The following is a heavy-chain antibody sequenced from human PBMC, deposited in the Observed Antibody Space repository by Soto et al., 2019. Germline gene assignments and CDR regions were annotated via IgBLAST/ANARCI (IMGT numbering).Heavy chain of an antibody. J-gene: IGHJ6*02. CDR2: ISYSGST. CDR1: GGSISTYY. Sequence: QVQLQESGPGLVKPSETLSLTCTVSGGSISTYYWSWIRQPPGKGLEWIGYISYSGSTNYNPSLKRRLTISVDTSKNQFSLKLSSVTAADTAVYYCARDAMTTVIPYYYYSGMDVWGQGTTVTVSS. D-gene: IGHD4-17*01. V-gene: IGHV4-59*01. CDR3: ARDAMTTVIPYYYYSGMDV.